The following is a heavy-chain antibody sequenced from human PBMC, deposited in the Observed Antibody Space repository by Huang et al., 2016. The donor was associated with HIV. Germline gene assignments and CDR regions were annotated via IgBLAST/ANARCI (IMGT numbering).Heavy chain of an antibody. CDR2: VYDSWTT. V-gene: IGHV4-59*02. D-gene: IGHD6-19*01. CDR3: VRDQGRLAVGGIDNWFDP. Sequence: QVRLQESGPGLVKPSETLSLSCTVSGDSVSSHYWGWIRHPPGKGLAWIGTVYDSWTTKYNPRLKRRITISVDTSKNGFSLNITSVSAADTAMYFCVRDQGRLAVGGIDNWFDPWGQGALVTVSS. J-gene: IGHJ5*02. CDR1: GDSVSSHY.